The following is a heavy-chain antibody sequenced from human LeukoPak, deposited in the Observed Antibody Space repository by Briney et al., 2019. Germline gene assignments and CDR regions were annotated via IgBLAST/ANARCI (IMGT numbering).Heavy chain of an antibody. CDR2: IYPNGNT. J-gene: IGHJ5*02. CDR1: GASFGTYY. V-gene: IGHV4-4*07. D-gene: IGHD2/OR15-2a*01. Sequence: PSETLSLTCSVSGASFGTYYWSWIRQPPGKGLEWIGRIYPNGNTNYNPSLKSRDTISIDTSKNQFSPRMRSVNAADRAIYSCARNGRAGATFRRNPIPDGEWFDPWGQGTLVIGSS. CDR3: ARNGRAGATFRRNPIPDGEWFDP.